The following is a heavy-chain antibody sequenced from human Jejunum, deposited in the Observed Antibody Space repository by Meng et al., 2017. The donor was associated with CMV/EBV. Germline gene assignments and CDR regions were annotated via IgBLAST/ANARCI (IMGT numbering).Heavy chain of an antibody. Sequence: GYTFTSHHMHWVRQAPGQGLEWLGIINPNNGGTAGAQKFQGRVSMTGDTSTSTFYLVLSRLRSEDTAVYYCARDLSSDTSAYYAPDYWGQGTLVTVSS. CDR2: INPNNGGT. CDR3: ARDLSSDTSAYYAPDY. CDR1: GYTFTSHH. V-gene: IGHV1-46*01. D-gene: IGHD3-22*01. J-gene: IGHJ4*02.